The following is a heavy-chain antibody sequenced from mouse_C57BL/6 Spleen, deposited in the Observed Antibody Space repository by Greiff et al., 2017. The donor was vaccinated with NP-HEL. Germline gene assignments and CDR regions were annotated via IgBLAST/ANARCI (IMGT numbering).Heavy chain of an antibody. V-gene: IGHV3-6*01. Sequence: DVQLQESGPGLVKPSQSLSLTCSVTGYSITSGYYWNWIRQFPGNKLEWMGYISYDGSNKYNPSLKNRISITRDTSKNPLFLTLNSVTTEDTATYYCARGNEGSDYWGQGTTLTVSS. CDR3: ARGNEGSDY. CDR2: ISYDGSN. D-gene: IGHD3-3*01. CDR1: GYSITSGYY. J-gene: IGHJ2*01.